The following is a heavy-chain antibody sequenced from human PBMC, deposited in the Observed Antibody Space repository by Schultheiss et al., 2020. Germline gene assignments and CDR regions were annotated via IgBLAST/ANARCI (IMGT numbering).Heavy chain of an antibody. D-gene: IGHD6-6*01. CDR2: ISSSRTYI. CDR3: ARDIAARRLDY. J-gene: IGHJ4*02. Sequence: GGSLRLSCAASGFTFSSYDMHWVRQATGKGLEWVSPISSSRTYIHYSDSVKGRFTISRDNSKNTLYLQMNSLRAEDTAVYYCARDIAARRLDYWGQGTLVTVSS. CDR1: GFTFSSYD. V-gene: IGHV3-21*01.